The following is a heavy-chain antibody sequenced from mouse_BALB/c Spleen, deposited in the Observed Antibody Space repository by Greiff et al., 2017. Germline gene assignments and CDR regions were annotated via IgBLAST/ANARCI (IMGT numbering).Heavy chain of an antibody. CDR1: GFTFSSFG. V-gene: IGHV5-17*02. D-gene: IGHD1-1*01. Sequence: EVKLVESGGGLVQPGGSRKLSCAASGFTFSSFGMHWVRQAPEKGLEWVAYISSGSSTIYYADTVKGRFTISRDNPKNTLFLQMTSLRSEDTAMYYCARGGITTVVGAMDYWGQGTSVTVSS. CDR2: ISSGSSTI. CDR3: ARGGITTVVGAMDY. J-gene: IGHJ4*01.